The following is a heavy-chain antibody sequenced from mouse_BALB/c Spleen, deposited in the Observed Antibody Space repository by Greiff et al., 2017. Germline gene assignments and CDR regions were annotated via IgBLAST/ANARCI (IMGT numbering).Heavy chain of an antibody. CDR1: GFTFSSYG. Sequence: EVQVVESGGDLVKPGGSLKLSCAASGFTFSSYGMSWVRQTPDKRLEWVATISSGGSYTYYPDSVKGRFTISRDNAKNTLYLQMSSLKSEDTAMYYCARQGGLAITSVYFDYWGQGTTLTVSS. D-gene: IGHD2-4*01. V-gene: IGHV5-6*01. CDR3: ARQGGLAITSVYFDY. J-gene: IGHJ2*01. CDR2: ISSGGSYT.